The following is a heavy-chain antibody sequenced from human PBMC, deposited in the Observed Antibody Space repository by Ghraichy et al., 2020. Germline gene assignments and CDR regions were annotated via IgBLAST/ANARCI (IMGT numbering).Heavy chain of an antibody. J-gene: IGHJ2*01. Sequence: SETLSLTCTVSGGSISSYYWSWIRQPPGKGLEWIGYIYYSGSTNYNPSLKSRVTISVDTSKNQFSLKLSSVTAADTAVYYCARDRQMVEPNYWYFDLWGRGTLVTVSS. D-gene: IGHD6-13*01. CDR3: ARDRQMVEPNYWYFDL. CDR1: GGSISSYY. V-gene: IGHV4-59*01. CDR2: IYYSGST.